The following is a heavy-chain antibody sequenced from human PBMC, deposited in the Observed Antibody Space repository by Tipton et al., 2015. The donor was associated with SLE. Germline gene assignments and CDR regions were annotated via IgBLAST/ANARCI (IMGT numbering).Heavy chain of an antibody. D-gene: IGHD3-22*01. V-gene: IGHV4-30-4*08. J-gene: IGHJ4*02. CDR1: GGSVSSGPYY. CDR2: IYNSGST. CDR3: ARGGYYDSSGSHFDY. Sequence: TLSLTCTVSGGSVSSGPYYWSWIRQPPGKGLEWIGYIYNSGSTYFKPSLKSRVTMSVDTSKNQFSLKLSSVTAADTAVYYCARGGYYDSSGSHFDYWCQGTLVTVSS.